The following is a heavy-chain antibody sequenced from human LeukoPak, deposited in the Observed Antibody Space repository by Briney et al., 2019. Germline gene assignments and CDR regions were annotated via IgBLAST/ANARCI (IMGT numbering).Heavy chain of an antibody. CDR2: IYPNSGGR. Sequence: ASVKVSCKPSGYTLTGYYMHWVRQAPGQGLGCVGWIYPNSGGRNYEQQFQRRVRLSRDTAISTAYLALSRLSSDVTAVYYCARMRYYYARSGYHYFDYWGQGTLVSVSS. CDR1: GYTLTGYY. D-gene: IGHD3-22*01. J-gene: IGHJ4*02. V-gene: IGHV1-2*02. CDR3: ARMRYYYARSGYHYFDY.